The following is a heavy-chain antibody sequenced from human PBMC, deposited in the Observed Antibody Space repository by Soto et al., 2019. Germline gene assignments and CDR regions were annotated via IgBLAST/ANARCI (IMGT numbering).Heavy chain of an antibody. CDR3: ARGGIEGVTWNWFDT. CDR1: GFTFSSHD. V-gene: IGHV3-13*01. D-gene: IGHD3-16*01. Sequence: EVQLVESGGGLVQPGGSLRLSCTASGFTFSSHDIHWVRQVTGKGLEWVSGIESDGDAKYLASVKGRFSISRENAKNSLHLQMNSLRVEDTAVYYCARGGIEGVTWNWFDTWGQGTLVTVSS. CDR2: IESDGDA. J-gene: IGHJ5*02.